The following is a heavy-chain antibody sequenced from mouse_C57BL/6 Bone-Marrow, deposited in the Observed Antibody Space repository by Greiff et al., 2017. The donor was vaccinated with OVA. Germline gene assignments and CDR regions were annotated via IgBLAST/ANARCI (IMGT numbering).Heavy chain of an antibody. CDR3: ARWYYGSSFYAMDY. CDR2: IDPEDGDT. J-gene: IGHJ4*01. Sequence: VQLQQSGAELVKPGASVKLSCTASGFNIKDYYMHWVKQRTEQGLEWIGRIDPEDGDTKYAPKFQGKATITADTSSNTAYLQLSSLTSEDTAVYYCARWYYGSSFYAMDYWGQGTSVTVSS. V-gene: IGHV14-2*01. D-gene: IGHD1-1*01. CDR1: GFNIKDYY.